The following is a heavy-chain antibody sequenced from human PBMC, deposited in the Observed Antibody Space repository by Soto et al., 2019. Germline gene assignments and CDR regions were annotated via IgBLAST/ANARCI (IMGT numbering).Heavy chain of an antibody. CDR2: ISSSGNST. J-gene: IGHJ1*01. CDR1: GFTFSSYA. Sequence: GGSLRLSCAASGFTFSSYAMSWVRQAPGKGLEWVSVISSSGNSTYYADSVKGRFTISRDNSKNTLYLQMNSLRAEDTAVYYCARDLGSSWYPEYFQHWGQGTLVTVSS. V-gene: IGHV3-23*01. CDR3: ARDLGSSWYPEYFQH. D-gene: IGHD6-13*01.